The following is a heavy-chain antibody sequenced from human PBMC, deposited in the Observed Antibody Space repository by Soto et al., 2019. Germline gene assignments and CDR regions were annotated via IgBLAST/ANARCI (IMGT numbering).Heavy chain of an antibody. CDR1: VGSVSSGRYQ. D-gene: IGHD3-3*01. CDR3: ARLQFYDFWSGSVTMDV. Sequence: SETLSLTCTVSVGSVSSGRYQWSWIRQSPGKGLEWIGYIYYTGTTNYNPSLKSRVTISVDTSKNQFSLKLTSVTAADTALYFCARLQFYDFWSGSVTMDVWGQGTSVTVSS. V-gene: IGHV4-61*01. J-gene: IGHJ6*02. CDR2: IYYTGTT.